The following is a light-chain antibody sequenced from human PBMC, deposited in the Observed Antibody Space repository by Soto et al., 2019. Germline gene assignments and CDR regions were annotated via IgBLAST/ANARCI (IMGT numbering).Light chain of an antibody. V-gene: IGKV3-20*01. J-gene: IGKJ1*01. CDR2: TAT. CDR3: QQYGSSGT. CDR1: QSVSKY. Sequence: EIVLTQSPGTLSLSPGEGATLSCRASQSVSKYLALYQKKPGPATRLLIDTATNRASGLPVWFSGSGASKDFTPIISRLEDEYFAVYYRQQYGSSGTFGQGTKVDIK.